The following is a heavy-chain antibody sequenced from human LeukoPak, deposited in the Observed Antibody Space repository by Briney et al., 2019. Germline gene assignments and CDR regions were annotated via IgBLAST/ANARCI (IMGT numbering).Heavy chain of an antibody. CDR1: GYSFTNYW. CDR2: IYPGDSAT. J-gene: IGHJ3*02. CDR3: ARQGGQWLVQGAFDI. Sequence: GESLKISCKGSGYSFTNYWIGWVRQMPGKGLEWMGIIYPGDSATRYSPSFQGQVTISADKSIDTAYLQWSSLKASDTAIYYCARQGGQWLVQGAFDIWGQGRMVTVSS. V-gene: IGHV5-51*01. D-gene: IGHD6-19*01.